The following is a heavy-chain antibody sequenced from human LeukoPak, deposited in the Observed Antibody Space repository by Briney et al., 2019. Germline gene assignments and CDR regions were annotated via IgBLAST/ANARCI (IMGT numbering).Heavy chain of an antibody. D-gene: IGHD3-10*01. Sequence: GGSLRLSCAASGFTFSSYSMNWVRRAPGKGLEWVSSISSSSSYIYYADSVKGRFTISRDNSKNTLYLQMNSLRAEDTAVYYCAKERYLGVRGVIDYWGQGTLVTVSS. CDR1: GFTFSSYS. CDR3: AKERYLGVRGVIDY. J-gene: IGHJ4*02. V-gene: IGHV3-21*04. CDR2: ISSSSSYI.